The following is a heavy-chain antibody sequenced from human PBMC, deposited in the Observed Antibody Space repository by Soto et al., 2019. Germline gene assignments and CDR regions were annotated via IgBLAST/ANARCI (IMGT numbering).Heavy chain of an antibody. D-gene: IGHD4-17*01. CDR2: IYSGGST. Sequence: EVQLVESGGDLVQPGGSLRLSCAASRFSVNSDYMTWVRQAPGKGLEWVSVIYSGGSTYYTDSVKGRFTISRDNSKNTLDLQMNSLRAEDTAVYYCARAPLYGGQAFWGQGTLVTVSS. V-gene: IGHV3-66*01. CDR1: RFSVNSDY. CDR3: ARAPLYGGQAF. J-gene: IGHJ4*02.